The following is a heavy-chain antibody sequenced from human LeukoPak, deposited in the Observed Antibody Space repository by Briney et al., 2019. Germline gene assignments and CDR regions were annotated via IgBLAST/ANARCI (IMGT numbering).Heavy chain of an antibody. D-gene: IGHD3-10*01. J-gene: IGHJ4*02. Sequence: ASVKVSCKASGYIFVNYAMHWVRQAPGQGLEWVGWINTGNGNTKYSQKFQGRVTITRDTSASTASMELSSLRSEDTAIYYCAREGFYGSGNYHFRGQGTLVTVSS. CDR1: GYIFVNYA. CDR3: AREGFYGSGNYHF. CDR2: INTGNGNT. V-gene: IGHV1-3*04.